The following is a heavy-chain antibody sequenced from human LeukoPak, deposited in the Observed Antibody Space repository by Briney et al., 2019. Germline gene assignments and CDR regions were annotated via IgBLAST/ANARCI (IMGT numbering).Heavy chain of an antibody. D-gene: IGHD3-10*01. CDR2: ISSSSSYI. J-gene: IGHJ4*02. Sequence: GGSLRLSCAASGFTFSSYSMNWVRQAPGKGLEWVSSISSSSSYIYYADSVKGRFTISRDNAKNSLYLQMNSLRAEDTAVYYCAREALWFGESPYYFDYWGQGTLVTVSS. CDR1: GFTFSSYS. V-gene: IGHV3-21*01. CDR3: AREALWFGESPYYFDY.